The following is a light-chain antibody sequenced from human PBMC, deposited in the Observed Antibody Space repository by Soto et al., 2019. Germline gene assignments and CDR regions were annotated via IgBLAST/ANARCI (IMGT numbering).Light chain of an antibody. CDR3: QQRTNGLT. J-gene: IGKJ4*01. Sequence: IVVTKSAATLSLSPGERATPSCRASQTVSRYLAWYQQKPGQAPRLLIYDASKRATGIPAIFSGSGFGTDFTLTISRLEPEDFAVYYCQQRTNGLTFGRGTKVDIK. CDR1: QTVSRY. CDR2: DAS. V-gene: IGKV3-11*01.